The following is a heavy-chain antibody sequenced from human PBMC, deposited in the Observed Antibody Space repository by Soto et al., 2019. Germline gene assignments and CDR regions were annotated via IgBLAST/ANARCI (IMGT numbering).Heavy chain of an antibody. V-gene: IGHV4-39*01. CDR1: GGSISSSSYY. CDR3: ARLGYYGSGSYDSAFDI. D-gene: IGHD3-10*01. J-gene: IGHJ3*02. Sequence: SETLSLTCTVSGGSISSSSYYWGWIRQPPGKGLEWIGSIYYSGSTYYNPSLKSRVTTSVDTSKNQFSLKLSSVTAADTAVYYCARLGYYGSGSYDSAFDIWGQGTMVTVSS. CDR2: IYYSGST.